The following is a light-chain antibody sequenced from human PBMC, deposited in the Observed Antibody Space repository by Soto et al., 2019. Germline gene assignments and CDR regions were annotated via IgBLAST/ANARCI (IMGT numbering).Light chain of an antibody. CDR2: EVT. CDR1: SSDVGGYNY. Sequence: CVLAQPPSGSGSPGQSVASSCTGTSSDVGGYNYVSWYQQYPGRAPKLMIYEVTKRPSGVPDRFSGSKSGNTASLTVSGLQAEDEADYYCSSYAASNNFYFVFGGGTKVTVL. V-gene: IGLV2-8*01. CDR3: SSYAASNNFYFV. J-gene: IGLJ3*02.